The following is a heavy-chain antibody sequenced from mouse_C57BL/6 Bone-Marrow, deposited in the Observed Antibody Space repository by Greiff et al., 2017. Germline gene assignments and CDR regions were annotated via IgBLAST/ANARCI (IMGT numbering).Heavy chain of an antibody. CDR2: ISSGGSYT. CDR3: ARDGYVDD. Sequence: EVKLVDSGGDLVKPGGSLKLSCAASGFTFSSYGMSWVRQTPDKRLEWVATISSGGSYTYYPDSVKGRFTISRDNAKNTLYLQMSSLKSEDTAMYYCARDGYVDDWGQGTTLTVSS. V-gene: IGHV5-6*01. J-gene: IGHJ2*01. CDR1: GFTFSSYG.